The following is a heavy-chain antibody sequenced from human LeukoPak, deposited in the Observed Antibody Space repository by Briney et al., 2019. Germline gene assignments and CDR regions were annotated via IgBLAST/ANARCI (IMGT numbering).Heavy chain of an antibody. V-gene: IGHV4-34*01. J-gene: IGHJ4*02. D-gene: IGHD6-13*01. Sequence: SETLSLTCAVYGGSFSGYYWSWIRQPPGKGLEWIGSIYYSGSTYYNPSLKSRVTISVDTSKNQFSLKLSSVTAADTAVYYCAREVPGIAAAGTSYWGQGTLVTVSS. CDR1: GGSFSGYY. CDR2: IYYSGST. CDR3: AREVPGIAAAGTSY.